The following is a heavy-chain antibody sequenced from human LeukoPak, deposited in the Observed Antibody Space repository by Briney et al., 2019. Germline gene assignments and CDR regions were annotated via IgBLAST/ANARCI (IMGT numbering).Heavy chain of an antibody. J-gene: IGHJ4*02. Sequence: ASETLSLTCTVSGGSISSYYWSWIRQPPGKGLEWIGYIYYSGSTNYNPSLKSRVTISVDKSKNQFSLNLNSVTAADTAVYYCARGGGGYYTIYYFDYWGQGTLVAVSS. CDR1: GGSISSYY. CDR2: IYYSGST. V-gene: IGHV4-59*12. D-gene: IGHD1-26*01. CDR3: ARGGGGYYTIYYFDY.